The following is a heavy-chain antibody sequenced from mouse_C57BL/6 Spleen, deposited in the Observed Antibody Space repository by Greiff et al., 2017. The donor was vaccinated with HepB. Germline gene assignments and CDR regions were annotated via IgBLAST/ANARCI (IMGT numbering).Heavy chain of an antibody. Sequence: DVKLVESGGGLVKPGGSLKLSCAASGFTFSDYGMHWVRQAPEKGLEWVAYISSGSSTIYYADTVKGRFTISRDNAKNTLFLQMTSLRSEDTAMYYCARTVVFYYYAMDYWGQGTSVTVSS. CDR1: GFTFSDYG. V-gene: IGHV5-17*01. CDR3: ARTVVFYYYAMDY. D-gene: IGHD6-2*01. J-gene: IGHJ4*01. CDR2: ISSGSSTI.